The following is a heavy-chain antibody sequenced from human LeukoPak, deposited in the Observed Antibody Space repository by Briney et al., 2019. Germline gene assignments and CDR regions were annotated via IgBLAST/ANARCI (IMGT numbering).Heavy chain of an antibody. D-gene: IGHD4-17*01. CDR2: ISGSGGST. Sequence: GGSLRLSCAASGFTFSSYAMSWVRQAPGKGLEWVSAISGSGGSTYYADSVKGRFTISRDNSRNTLYLQMNSLRAEDTAVYYCAKLHDYGDYYYDYWGQGTLVTVSS. CDR1: GFTFSSYA. CDR3: AKLHDYGDYYYDY. V-gene: IGHV3-23*01. J-gene: IGHJ4*02.